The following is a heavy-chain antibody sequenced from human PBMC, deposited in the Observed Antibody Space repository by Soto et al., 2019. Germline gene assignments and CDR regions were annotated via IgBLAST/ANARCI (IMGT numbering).Heavy chain of an antibody. D-gene: IGHD1-26*01. Sequence: SETLSLTCTVSGGSISRYYWSWIRQPPGKGLEWIGYIYYSGSTNYNPSLKSRVTISVDTSKNQFSLKLSSVTAADTAVYYCARDPGGQWDLKDVWGKGTTVTGSS. CDR2: IYYSGST. J-gene: IGHJ6*04. CDR1: GGSISRYY. V-gene: IGHV4-59*01. CDR3: ARDPGGQWDLKDV.